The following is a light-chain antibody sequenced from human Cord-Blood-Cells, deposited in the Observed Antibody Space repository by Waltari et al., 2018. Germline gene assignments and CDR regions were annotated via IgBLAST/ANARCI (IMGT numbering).Light chain of an antibody. CDR1: SSYVGGYNN. V-gene: IGLV2-14*01. J-gene: IGLJ1*01. CDR3: SSYTSSSTLV. Sequence: QSALTQPASVSGSPGQSLTIPCTGTSSYVGGYNNVSWYQQHPGKAPKLMIYDVSNRPSGVSNRFSGAKSGNTASLTISGLQAEDEADYYCSSYTSSSTLVFGTGTKVTVL. CDR2: DVS.